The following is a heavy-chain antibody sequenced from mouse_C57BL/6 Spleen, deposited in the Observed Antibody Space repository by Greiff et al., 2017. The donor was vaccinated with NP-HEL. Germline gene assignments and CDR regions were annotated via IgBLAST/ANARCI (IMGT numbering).Heavy chain of an antibody. CDR2: ISSCGSYT. J-gene: IGHJ4*01. CDR1: GFTFSSYG. Sequence: EVQVVESGGDLVKPGGSLKLSCAASGFTFSSYGMSWVRQTPDKRLEWVATISSCGSYTYYPDSVKGRFTISRDNAKNTLYLQMSSLKSEDTAMYYCARHYYGSSHYYAMDYWGQGTSVTVSS. D-gene: IGHD1-1*01. V-gene: IGHV5-6*01. CDR3: ARHYYGSSHYYAMDY.